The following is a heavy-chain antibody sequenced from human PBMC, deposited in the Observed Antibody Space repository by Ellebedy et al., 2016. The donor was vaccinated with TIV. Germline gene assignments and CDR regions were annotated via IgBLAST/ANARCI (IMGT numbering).Heavy chain of an antibody. J-gene: IGHJ1*01. CDR3: AREMWMGWSGDDPARTEYFQH. D-gene: IGHD4-17*01. CDR2: MNPNSGNT. CDR1: GYTFTSYD. V-gene: IGHV1-8*01. Sequence: ASVKVSXXASGYTFTSYDINWVRQATGQGLEWMGWMNPNSGNTGYAQKFQGRVTMTRNTSISTAYMELSSLRSEDTAVYYCAREMWMGWSGDDPARTEYFQHWGQGTLVTVSS.